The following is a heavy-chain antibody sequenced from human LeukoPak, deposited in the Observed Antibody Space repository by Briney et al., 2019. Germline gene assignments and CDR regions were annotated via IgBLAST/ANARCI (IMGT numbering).Heavy chain of an antibody. CDR1: GFTFSPYP. CDR2: IAYDGGNI. V-gene: IGHV3-30*03. D-gene: IGHD6-6*01. Sequence: PGRSLRLSCATSGFTFSPYPMHWVRQAPGKGLEWVAVIAYDGGNIFYAPSVRGRFTISRDNSRGTLSLQMNSLKVEDTALYYCVRDPSARFYFDYWGQGTLVTVSS. J-gene: IGHJ4*02. CDR3: VRDPSARFYFDY.